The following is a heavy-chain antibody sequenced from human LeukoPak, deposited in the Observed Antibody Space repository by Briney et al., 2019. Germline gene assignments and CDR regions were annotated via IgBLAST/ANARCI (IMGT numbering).Heavy chain of an antibody. D-gene: IGHD3-22*01. CDR3: ARGAYYYDSSGYYHAEYFQH. J-gene: IGHJ1*01. CDR1: GGTFSSYA. V-gene: IGHV1-69*06. CDR2: IIPIFGTA. Sequence: GASVKVSCKASGGTFSSYAISWVRQAPGQGLEWMGGIIPIFGTANYAQKFQGRVTITADKSTSTAYMELSSLRSEDTAVYYCARGAYYYDSSGYYHAEYFQHWGQGTLVTVSS.